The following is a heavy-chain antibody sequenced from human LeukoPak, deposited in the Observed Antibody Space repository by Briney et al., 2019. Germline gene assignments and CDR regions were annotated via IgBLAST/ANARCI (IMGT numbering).Heavy chain of an antibody. CDR3: ASDSFYDSGGYFYY. Sequence: PSETLSLTCTVSGYSISSGYYWGWIRQPPGKGLEWIGSIYHSGRTFYNPSLKSRVTISVDTSNNQFSLKLTSVIAADTAVYYCASDSFYDSGGYFYYWGQGTLVTVSS. CDR1: GYSISSGYY. J-gene: IGHJ4*02. V-gene: IGHV4-38-2*02. D-gene: IGHD3-22*01. CDR2: IYHSGRT.